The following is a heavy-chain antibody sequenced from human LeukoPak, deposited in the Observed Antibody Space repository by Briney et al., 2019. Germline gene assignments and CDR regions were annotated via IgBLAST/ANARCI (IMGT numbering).Heavy chain of an antibody. CDR3: ARHAGCSGASCYSGFPDY. D-gene: IGHD2-15*01. CDR2: IHHSGST. CDR1: GYSISSGYY. Sequence: SETLSLTCTVSGYSISSGYYWGWIRQPPGKGLEWIGSIHHSGSTYYNPSLKSRVTISVDTSKNQFSLKLSSVTAADTAVYYCARHAGCSGASCYSGFPDYWGQGTLVTVSA. V-gene: IGHV4-38-2*02. J-gene: IGHJ4*02.